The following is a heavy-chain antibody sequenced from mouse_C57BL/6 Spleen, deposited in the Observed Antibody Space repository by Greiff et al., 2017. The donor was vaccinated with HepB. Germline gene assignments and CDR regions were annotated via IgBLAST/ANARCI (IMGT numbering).Heavy chain of an antibody. CDR1: GFTFSSYA. CDR3: TREGGYGSSFFDY. V-gene: IGHV5-9-1*02. J-gene: IGHJ2*01. D-gene: IGHD1-1*01. CDR2: ISSGGDYI. Sequence: EVKLQESGEGLVKPGGSLKLSCAASGFTFSSYAMSWVRQTPEKRLEWVAYISSGGDYIYYADTVKGRFTISRDNARNTLYLQMSSLKSEDTAMYYCTREGGYGSSFFDYWGQGTTLTVSS.